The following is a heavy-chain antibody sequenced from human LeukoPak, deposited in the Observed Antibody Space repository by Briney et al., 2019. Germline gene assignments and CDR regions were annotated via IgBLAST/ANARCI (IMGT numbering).Heavy chain of an antibody. V-gene: IGHV4-39*01. Sequence: SETLSLTCTVSDDSISTNSYYWTWIRQPPGMGLEWVASLHYSGTPYYSPSLSSRISIFVDTSKRQFSLQVRSVTASDTAMYYCSRGDDSYKQGNFWGQGTLVTVSS. D-gene: IGHD5-24*01. CDR1: DDSISTNSYY. J-gene: IGHJ4*02. CDR2: LHYSGTP. CDR3: SRGDDSYKQGNF.